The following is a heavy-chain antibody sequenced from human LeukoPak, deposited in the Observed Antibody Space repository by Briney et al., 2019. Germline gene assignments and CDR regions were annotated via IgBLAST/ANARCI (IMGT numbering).Heavy chain of an antibody. D-gene: IGHD6-13*01. CDR1: RYTFTDYD. V-gene: IGHV1-2*02. J-gene: IGHJ5*02. Sequence: ASVNLSCKSSRYTFTDYDMHSVGQAPGQGLEWMEWIMPDSGDTNYAQKFHGRVNMTRHTSIRTDYLELSSLTSDDTAVYFCARDGAAPGSHNWFDPWGEGSLVTVSS. CDR2: IMPDSGDT. CDR3: ARDGAAPGSHNWFDP.